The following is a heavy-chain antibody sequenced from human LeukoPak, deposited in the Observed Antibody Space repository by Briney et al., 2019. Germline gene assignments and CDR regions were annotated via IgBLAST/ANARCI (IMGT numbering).Heavy chain of an antibody. CDR2: VYTTGTT. CDR3: ARDFDY. V-gene: IGHV4-4*07. Sequence: SETVSLTCTVSGGSFNTYYWGWIRQSAGKGLEWIGRVYTTGTTNYNPSLKSRVTMSVDTSENQFSLKLNSVTAADTAVYYCARDFDYWGQGTLVTVSS. CDR1: GGSFNTYY. J-gene: IGHJ4*02.